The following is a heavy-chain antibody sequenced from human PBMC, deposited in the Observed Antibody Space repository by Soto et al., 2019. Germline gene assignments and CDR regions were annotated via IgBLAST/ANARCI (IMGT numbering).Heavy chain of an antibody. Sequence: LRLSCAASGFTFSTYGMHWVLQAPCKGLEWVAFIQYHGINKDYADSVKGRFTISRDNSRNTLYLQMNSLRAEDTAVYYCARGLDYDSSGYYLDFWGQGALVTVSS. CDR1: GFTFSTYG. V-gene: IGHV3-33*05. D-gene: IGHD3-22*01. CDR3: ARGLDYDSSGYYLDF. CDR2: IQYHGINK. J-gene: IGHJ4*02.